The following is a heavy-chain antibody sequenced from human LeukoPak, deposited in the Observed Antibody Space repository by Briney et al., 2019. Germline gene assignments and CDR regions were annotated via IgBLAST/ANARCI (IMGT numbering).Heavy chain of an antibody. J-gene: IGHJ5*02. V-gene: IGHV4-34*01. Sequence: SETPSLTCAVYGGSFSGYYWSWIRQPPGKGLEWIGEINHSGSTNYNPSLKSRVTISVDTSKNQFSLKLSSVTAADTAVYYCARGPGYCSSTSCYNWFDPWGQGTLVTVSS. D-gene: IGHD2-2*01. CDR1: GGSFSGYY. CDR3: ARGPGYCSSTSCYNWFDP. CDR2: INHSGST.